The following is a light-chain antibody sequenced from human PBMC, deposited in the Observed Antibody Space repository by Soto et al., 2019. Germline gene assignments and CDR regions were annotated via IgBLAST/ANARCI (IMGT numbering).Light chain of an antibody. CDR1: QSVSSTY. CDR3: QQYGSSPPGFT. V-gene: IGKV3-20*01. CDR2: GAS. J-gene: IGKJ3*01. Sequence: EIVLTQSPGTLSLFPGERATLSCRASQSVSSTYFAWYRQKPGQPPSLLIYGASNRATGVPDRFSGSGSGTDVTLTISRREPEDFAVYYCQQYGSSPPGFTFGPGTTVDIK.